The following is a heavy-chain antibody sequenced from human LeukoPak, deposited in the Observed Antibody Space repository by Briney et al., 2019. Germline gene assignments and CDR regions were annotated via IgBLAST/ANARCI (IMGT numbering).Heavy chain of an antibody. D-gene: IGHD2-15*01. Sequence: ASVKVSCKASGYTFTSYDINWVRQATGQGLEWMGWMNPNSGNTGYAQKFQGRVAMTRNTSISTAYMELSSLRSEDTAVYYCARVVSMGVAATGYWGQGTLVTVSS. CDR3: ARVVSMGVAATGY. J-gene: IGHJ4*02. V-gene: IGHV1-8*01. CDR2: MNPNSGNT. CDR1: GYTFTSYD.